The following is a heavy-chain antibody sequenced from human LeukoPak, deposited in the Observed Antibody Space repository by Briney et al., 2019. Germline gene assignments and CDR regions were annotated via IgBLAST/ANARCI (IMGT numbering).Heavy chain of an antibody. Sequence: PSETLSLTCTVSGYSISSGYYWGWIRQPPGKGLGWIGSIYHSGSTYYNPSLKSRVTISVDTSKNHFSLKLSSVTAADTAVYYCARGVAATENFDYWGQGTLVTVSS. V-gene: IGHV4-38-2*02. CDR2: IYHSGST. CDR1: GYSISSGYY. CDR3: ARGVAATENFDY. J-gene: IGHJ4*02. D-gene: IGHD2-15*01.